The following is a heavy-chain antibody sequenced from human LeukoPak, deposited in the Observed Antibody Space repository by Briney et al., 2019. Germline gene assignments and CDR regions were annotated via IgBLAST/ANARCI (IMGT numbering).Heavy chain of an antibody. Sequence: PGGSLRLSCAASGFTFSSSWMTWVRQVPGKGLEWVSYISSSGSTIYYADSVKGRFTISRDNAKNSLYLQMNSLRAEDTAVYYCAELGITMIGGVWGKGTTVTISS. CDR3: AELGITMIGGV. J-gene: IGHJ6*04. V-gene: IGHV3-48*04. CDR2: ISSSGSTI. CDR1: GFTFSSSW. D-gene: IGHD3-10*02.